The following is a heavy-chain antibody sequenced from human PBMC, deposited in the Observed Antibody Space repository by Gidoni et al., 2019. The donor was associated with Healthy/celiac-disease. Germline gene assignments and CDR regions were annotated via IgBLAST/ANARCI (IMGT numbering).Heavy chain of an antibody. CDR1: GFTLSSYA. Sequence: EVQLLESGGGLVQPGRSLRLSCAASGFTLSSYAMSWVLQATGKGLGWVSAISGSGGSTYFADSVKGRFTISRDNSKNTLYLQMNSLRAEDTAVYYCAKEQWLNWFDPWGQGTLVTVS. J-gene: IGHJ5*02. CDR3: AKEQWLNWFDP. V-gene: IGHV3-23*01. D-gene: IGHD6-19*01. CDR2: ISGSGGST.